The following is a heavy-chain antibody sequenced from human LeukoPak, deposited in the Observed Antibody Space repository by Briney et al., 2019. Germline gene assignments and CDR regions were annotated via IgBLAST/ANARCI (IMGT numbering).Heavy chain of an antibody. CDR1: GASITSYY. J-gene: IGHJ4*02. CDR2: FYYSGSD. D-gene: IGHD2-15*01. CDR3: VRGYCSGATCYHFDY. Sequence: SETLSLTCTVSGASITSYYWNWIRRPPGKGLEWIGYFYYSGSDNYNPSLKSRITISVDTSKNQFSLKLSSVTAADTAVHYCVRGYCSGATCYHFDYWGQGTLVTVSS. V-gene: IGHV4-59*01.